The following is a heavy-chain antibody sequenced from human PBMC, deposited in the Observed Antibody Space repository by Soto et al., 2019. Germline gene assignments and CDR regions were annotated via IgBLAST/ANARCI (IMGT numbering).Heavy chain of an antibody. CDR2: FYYSRNT. V-gene: IGHV4-61*01. D-gene: IGHD3-22*01. CDR3: ARAPPGGYYDSPSPTCFDP. CDR1: GGSVSSGSYY. Sequence: PSETLSLTCTVSGGSVSSGSYYWSWLRQPPGKGLEGIVYFYYSRNTNYNPSLKSRVTISVDTSKNQFYLKLSSVTAADTAVYYCARAPPGGYYDSPSPTCFDPWGQGTLVTVSS. J-gene: IGHJ5*02.